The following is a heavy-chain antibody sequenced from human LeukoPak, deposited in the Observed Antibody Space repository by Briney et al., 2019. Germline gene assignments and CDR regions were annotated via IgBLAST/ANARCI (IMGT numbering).Heavy chain of an antibody. J-gene: IGHJ4*02. CDR3: AKTFPYGTTWYGFCDY. V-gene: IGHV3-23*01. D-gene: IGHD3-3*01. CDR1: GFPFSNNV. CDR2: MRGSGGGT. Sequence: PGGSLRLSCAASGFPFSNNVMTWVRQAPGRGLDWLAAMRGSGGGTYYADSVKGRFTISRDNSKNMLYLQMNSLRAEDTAVYYCAKTFPYGTTWYGFCDYWGQGALVTVSS.